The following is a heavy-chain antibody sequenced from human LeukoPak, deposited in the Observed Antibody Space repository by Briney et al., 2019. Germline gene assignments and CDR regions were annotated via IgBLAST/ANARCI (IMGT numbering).Heavy chain of an antibody. J-gene: IGHJ4*02. Sequence: SVKVSCKASGDTFSNYAICWVQQAPGQGLEWMGRFMPIFGTANHAQKFQGRVTITTDESTTTAYMELSSLKSEDTAVYYCARGESYTSSGYYYWGQGTLVTVSS. CDR1: GDTFSNYA. CDR3: ARGESYTSSGYYY. CDR2: FMPIFGTA. V-gene: IGHV1-69*05. D-gene: IGHD3-22*01.